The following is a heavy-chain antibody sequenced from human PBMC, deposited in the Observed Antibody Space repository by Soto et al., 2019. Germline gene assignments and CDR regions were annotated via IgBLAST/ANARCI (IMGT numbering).Heavy chain of an antibody. V-gene: IGHV3-48*03. Sequence: GGSLILSCAASGFTFSSYEMNWVRQAPGKGLEWVSYISSSGSTIYYADSVKGRFTISRDNAKNSLYLQMNSLRAEDTAVYYCARGGSSGWYAFDIWGQGTRFTVSS. CDR3: ARGGSSGWYAFDI. D-gene: IGHD6-19*01. CDR2: ISSSGSTI. CDR1: GFTFSSYE. J-gene: IGHJ3*02.